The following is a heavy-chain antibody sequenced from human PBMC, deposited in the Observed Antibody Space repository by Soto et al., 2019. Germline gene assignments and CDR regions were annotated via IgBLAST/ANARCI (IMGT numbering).Heavy chain of an antibody. J-gene: IGHJ4*02. CDR1: GFTFSSYT. D-gene: IGHD3-10*01. V-gene: IGHV3-23*01. CDR2: ISSGGST. CDR3: AKSPTMVRGIIFDY. Sequence: PGGSLRLSCAASGFTFSSYTMGWVRQAPGKGLEWVSAISSGGSTYYTDSVKGRFTISRDNSKNTLYLQMNSLRAEDTAVYYCAKSPTMVRGIIFDYWGQGTLVTVSS.